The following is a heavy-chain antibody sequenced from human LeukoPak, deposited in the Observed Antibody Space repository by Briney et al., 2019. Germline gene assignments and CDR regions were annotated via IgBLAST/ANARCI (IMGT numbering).Heavy chain of an antibody. CDR3: ARDGITMVRGVIAYYYYYGMDV. CDR2: INRDGSGK. V-gene: IGHV3-7*01. CDR1: GFTLSTYW. D-gene: IGHD3-10*01. Sequence: GESLRLSCAASGFTLSTYWMSWVRQAPGKGLEWVANINRDGSGKYYVDSVRGRFTISRDNAKNSLYLQMNSLRDEDTAVYYCARDGITMVRGVIAYYYYYGMDVWGQGTMVTVSS. J-gene: IGHJ6*02.